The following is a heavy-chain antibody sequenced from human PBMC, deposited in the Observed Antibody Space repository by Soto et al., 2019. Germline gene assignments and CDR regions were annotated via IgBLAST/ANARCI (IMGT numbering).Heavy chain of an antibody. CDR2: IIPIFGTA. CDR1: GGTFSSYA. CDR3: ARESYCSGGSCYSEIDAFDI. D-gene: IGHD2-15*01. Sequence: VASVKVSCKASGGTFSSYAISWVRQAPGQGLEWMGGIIPIFGTANYAQKFQGRVTITADESTSTAYMELSSLRSEDTAVYYCARESYCSGGSCYSEIDAFDIWGQGTMVTVSS. J-gene: IGHJ3*02. V-gene: IGHV1-69*13.